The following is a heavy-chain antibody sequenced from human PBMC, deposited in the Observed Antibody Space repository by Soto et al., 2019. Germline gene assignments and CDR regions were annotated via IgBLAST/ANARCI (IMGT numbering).Heavy chain of an antibody. CDR2: ITGSGGGT. V-gene: IGHV3-23*01. CDR1: GFTFSNYA. D-gene: IGHD6-13*01. J-gene: IGHJ4*02. Sequence: EVQLLESGGGLVQPGGSLRLSCAASGFTFSNYAMTWVRQTPGKGLEWVSVITGSGGGTYFVDSVKGRFTISRDTSKNTVYLQMNRLRAEDTAVYYFAKRPLTAAGFDYWGQGTLVPVSA. CDR3: AKRPLTAAGFDY.